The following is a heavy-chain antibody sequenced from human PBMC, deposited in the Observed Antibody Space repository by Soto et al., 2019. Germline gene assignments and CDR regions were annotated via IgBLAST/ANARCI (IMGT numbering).Heavy chain of an antibody. V-gene: IGHV4-31*03. CDR1: GGSISSGGYY. J-gene: IGHJ4*02. CDR3: ASQASGWYPDY. CDR2: IFDSGTT. Sequence: QVQLQESGPGLVKPSQTLSLTCTVSGGSISSGGYYWSWLRQHPGKGLEWIGYIFDSGTTCYNPSLKSRVTISVDPSKSQFSLRLTSVTATDTAVYYCASQASGWYPDYWGQGTLVTVSS. D-gene: IGHD6-19*01.